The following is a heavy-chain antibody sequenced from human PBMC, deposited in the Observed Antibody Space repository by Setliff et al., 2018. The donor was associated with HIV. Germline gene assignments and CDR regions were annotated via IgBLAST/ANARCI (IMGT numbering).Heavy chain of an antibody. V-gene: IGHV3-74*01. D-gene: IGHD2-15*01. CDR2: IGRDGTVA. CDR3: ARGGFNHAFDI. Sequence: GGSLRLSCTASGFTFSGYWMHWVRRGPGRGLEWVSRIGRDGTVANYADSVKGRFTISRDNAKSTVYLQMGSLSADDTAVYYCARGGFNHAFDIWGQGTMVTVSS. CDR1: GFTFSGYW. J-gene: IGHJ3*02.